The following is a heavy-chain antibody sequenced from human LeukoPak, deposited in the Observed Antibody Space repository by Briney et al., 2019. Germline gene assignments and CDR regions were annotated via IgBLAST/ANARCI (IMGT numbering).Heavy chain of an antibody. V-gene: IGHV3-23*01. J-gene: IGHJ6*03. Sequence: PGGSLRLSCATSGFTFSTYAMSWARQAPGKGLEWVSAISGSGGSTYYADSVKGRFTISRDNSKNTLYLQMNSLRAEDTAVYYCAKRPTDYYYMDVWGKGTTVTVSS. CDR1: GFTFSTYA. CDR2: ISGSGGST. CDR3: AKRPTDYYYMDV.